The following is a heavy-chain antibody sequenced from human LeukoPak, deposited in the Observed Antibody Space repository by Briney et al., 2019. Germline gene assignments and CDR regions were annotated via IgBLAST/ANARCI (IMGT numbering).Heavy chain of an antibody. D-gene: IGHD2-2*01. CDR3: AREGPDIVVVPAAPLAY. V-gene: IGHV3-20*04. J-gene: IGHJ4*02. CDR1: GCTFDDYG. CDR2: INWNGGST. Sequence: PGGSLRLSCAASGCTFDDYGMSWVRQAPGKGLEWVSGINWNGGSTGYADSVKGRFTISRDNDKNSLYLQMNSLRAEDTALYYCAREGPDIVVVPAAPLAYWGQGTLVTVSS.